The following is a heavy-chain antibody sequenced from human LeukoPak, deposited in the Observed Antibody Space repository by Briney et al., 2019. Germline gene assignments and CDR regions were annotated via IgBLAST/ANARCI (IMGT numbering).Heavy chain of an antibody. V-gene: IGHV3-23*01. CDR3: AKTVIDTTYYDY. Sequence: PGGSLRLSCAASGFTFSTYAVNWVRQAPGKGLEWVSTISGSGDSTYYADSVKGRFTISRDNSKSTVYLQMNSLRAEGTALYYCAKTVIDTTYYDYWGQGTRVTVSS. CDR1: GFTFSTYA. CDR2: ISGSGDST. J-gene: IGHJ4*02. D-gene: IGHD3-16*02.